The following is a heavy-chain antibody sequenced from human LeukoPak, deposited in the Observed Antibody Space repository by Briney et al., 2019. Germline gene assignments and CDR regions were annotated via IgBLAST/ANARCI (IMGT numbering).Heavy chain of an antibody. D-gene: IGHD6-25*01. CDR2: IYYSVST. V-gene: IGHV4-61*01. Sequence: SETLSLTCTVSGGSVSSGSYYWSWIRQPPGKGLEWIGYIYYSVSTNYNPSLKSRVTISVDTSKNQFSLKLSSVTAADTAVYYCARGGYEQRLWPTPFDYWGQGTLVTVSS. J-gene: IGHJ4*02. CDR3: ARGGYEQRLWPTPFDY. CDR1: GGSVSSGSYY.